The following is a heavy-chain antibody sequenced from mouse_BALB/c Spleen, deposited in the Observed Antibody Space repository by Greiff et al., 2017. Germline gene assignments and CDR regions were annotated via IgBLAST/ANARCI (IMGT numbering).Heavy chain of an antibody. CDR3: ARGGTTKFAY. J-gene: IGHJ3*01. V-gene: IGHV14-3*02. Sequence: EVKLVESGAELVKPGASVKLSCTASGFNIKDTYMHWVKQRPEQGLEWIGRIDPANGNTKYDPKFQGKATITADTSSNTAYLQLSSLTSEDTAVYYCARGGTTKFAYWGQGTLVTVSA. CDR2: IDPANGNT. CDR1: GFNIKDTY. D-gene: IGHD1-1*01.